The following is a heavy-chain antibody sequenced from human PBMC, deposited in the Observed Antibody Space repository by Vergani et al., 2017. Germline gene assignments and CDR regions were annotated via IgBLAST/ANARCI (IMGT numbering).Heavy chain of an antibody. J-gene: IGHJ3*02. Sequence: EVQLLQSEGAVVQPGGPLRLSCVASGFPFSSHAMSWVRQGHGQGLEWVTRIKSTGDSTHYADSVKGRFTISRDNAKNSLYLQMNSLRAEDTAVYYCARDVITMVRGGSHNDAFDIWGQGTMVTVSS. CDR3: ARDVITMVRGGSHNDAFDI. CDR2: IKSTGDST. CDR1: GFPFSSHA. D-gene: IGHD3-10*01. V-gene: IGHV3-23*01.